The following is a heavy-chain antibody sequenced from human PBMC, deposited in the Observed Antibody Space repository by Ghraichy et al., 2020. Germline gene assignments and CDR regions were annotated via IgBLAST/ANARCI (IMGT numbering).Heavy chain of an antibody. CDR2: IYYSGST. J-gene: IGHJ4*02. Sequence: SETLSLTCTVSGGSISSYYWSWIRQPPGKGLEWIGYIYYSGSTNYNPSLKSRVTISVDTSKNQFSLKLSSVTAADTAVYYCARDTGITIFGVVPYFDYWGQGTLVTVSS. CDR1: GGSISSYY. CDR3: ARDTGITIFGVVPYFDY. V-gene: IGHV4-59*01. D-gene: IGHD3-3*01.